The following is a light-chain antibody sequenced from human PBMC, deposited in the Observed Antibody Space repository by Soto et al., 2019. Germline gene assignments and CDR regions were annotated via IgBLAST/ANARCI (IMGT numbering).Light chain of an antibody. CDR2: DVS. Sequence: QSALTQPASLSGSPGQSTTISCTGTSSDIGSYNYISWYQQHPGKAPKLMIFDVSYRPSGISDRFSGSKSGNTASLTISGFQPEDEADYYCSSYGASSTLFGGGTKLTVL. J-gene: IGLJ2*01. CDR3: SSYGASSTL. CDR1: SSDIGSYNY. V-gene: IGLV2-14*03.